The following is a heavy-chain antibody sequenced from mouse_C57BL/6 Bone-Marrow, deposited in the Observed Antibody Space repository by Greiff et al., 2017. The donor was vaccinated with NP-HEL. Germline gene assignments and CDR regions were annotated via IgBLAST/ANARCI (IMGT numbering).Heavy chain of an antibody. J-gene: IGHJ2*01. CDR3: ARGRYYGSSYDFDY. CDR2: IYPGDGDT. CDR1: GNAFSSYW. Sequence: VQLQQSGAELVKPGASVKISCKASGNAFSSYWMNWVKQRPGKGLEWIGQIYPGDGDTNYNGKFKGKATLTADKSSSTAYMQLSSLTSEDSAVYFCARGRYYGSSYDFDYWGQGTTLTVSS. D-gene: IGHD1-1*01. V-gene: IGHV1-80*01.